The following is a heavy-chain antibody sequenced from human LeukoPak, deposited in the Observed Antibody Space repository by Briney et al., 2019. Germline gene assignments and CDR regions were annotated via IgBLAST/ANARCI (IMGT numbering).Heavy chain of an antibody. D-gene: IGHD3-10*01. V-gene: IGHV3-30*02. CDR3: AKDQAGTWGLDY. CDR2: VRPDGSSN. CDR1: GFIFSNFG. Sequence: GGSLRLSCAASGFIFSNFGMHWVRQAPGKGLEWVAFVRPDGSSNYYADSVKGRFIISRDNSKNTLHLQMNSLRAEDTAFYYCAKDQAGTWGLDYWGQGTLVTVSS. J-gene: IGHJ4*02.